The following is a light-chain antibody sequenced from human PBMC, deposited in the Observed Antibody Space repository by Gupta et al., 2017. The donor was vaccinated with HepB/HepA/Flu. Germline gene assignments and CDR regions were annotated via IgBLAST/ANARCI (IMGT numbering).Light chain of an antibody. CDR3: QQDGSSRGT. J-gene: IGKJ1*01. CDR2: GAS. V-gene: IGKV3-20*01. Sequence: EIVLTQSPGTLSLSPGERATLSCRASQSVGSSYLAWYQHKPGQAPRLLIYGASSRAAGIPDRFSGSGSGTDFTLTISRLEPEDFAVYYCQQDGSSRGTFGQGTKVEIK. CDR1: QSVGSSY.